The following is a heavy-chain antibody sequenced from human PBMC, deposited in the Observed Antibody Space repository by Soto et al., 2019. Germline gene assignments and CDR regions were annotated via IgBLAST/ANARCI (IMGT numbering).Heavy chain of an antibody. J-gene: IGHJ4*02. CDR2: ISGSGGRT. CDR1: GFTFSNNG. D-gene: IGHD2-21*01. Sequence: EVQLLESGGGLIQPGGSLRLSCEASGFTFSNNGMTRVPLAPGKGLEWVSTISGSGGRTFYADPVKGRFTISRDNSKNTLYLQMNSLRAEDTAVYYCAKEMIASTLADFFDYWGQGTLVTVSS. CDR3: AKEMIASTLADFFDY. V-gene: IGHV3-23*01.